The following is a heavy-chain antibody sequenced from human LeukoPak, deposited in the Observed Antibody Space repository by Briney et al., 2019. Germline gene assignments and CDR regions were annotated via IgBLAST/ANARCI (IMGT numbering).Heavy chain of an antibody. CDR2: IYYSGST. CDR1: GGSFSGYY. V-gene: IGHV4-34*01. D-gene: IGHD3-3*01. CDR3: ARHEGYDFWSGYYTGCWFDP. J-gene: IGHJ5*02. Sequence: SETLSLTCVVYGGSFSGYYWSWIRQPPGKGLEWIGSIYYSGSTYYNPSLKSRVTISVDTSKNQFSLKLSSVTAADTAVYYCARHEGYDFWSGYYTGCWFDPWGQGTLVTVSS.